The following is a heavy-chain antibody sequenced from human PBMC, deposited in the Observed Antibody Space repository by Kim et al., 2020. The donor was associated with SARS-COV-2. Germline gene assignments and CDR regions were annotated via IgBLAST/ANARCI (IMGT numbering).Heavy chain of an antibody. CDR1: GFTFSTYW. J-gene: IGHJ5*02. V-gene: IGHV3-7*01. CDR2: INQDGSAK. D-gene: IGHD1-1*01. CDR3: ARDLGRKTGFDP. Sequence: GGSLRLSCAASGFTFSTYWMTWVRQAPGKGLEWVANINQDGSAKKYVGSVRGRFTISRDNAKNSLYLQMNSLRAEDTAVYFCARDLGRKTGFDPWGQGTLVTISS.